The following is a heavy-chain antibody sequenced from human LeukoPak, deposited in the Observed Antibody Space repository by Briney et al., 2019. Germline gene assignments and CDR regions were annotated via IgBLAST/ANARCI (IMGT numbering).Heavy chain of an antibody. CDR3: VSILIAS. Sequence: PGGSLRLSCAAYGFTFSRYGMSWVRQAPGKGLEWVSAISGSGGSTYYADSVKGRFTISRDNAKNTLFLHMSSLRAEYTALYYCVSILIASWGQGTLVTVSS. V-gene: IGHV3-23*01. CDR1: GFTFSRYG. J-gene: IGHJ5*01. CDR2: ISGSGGST.